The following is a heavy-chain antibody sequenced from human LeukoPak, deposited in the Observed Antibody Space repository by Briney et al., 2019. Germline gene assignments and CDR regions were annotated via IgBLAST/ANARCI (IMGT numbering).Heavy chain of an antibody. V-gene: IGHV4-39*07. CDR1: GGSISSSSYY. D-gene: IGHD2-15*01. CDR3: ARGYCSGGSCYSYYYYNYMDV. Sequence: ASETLSLTCSVSGGSISSSSYYWGWIRQPPGKGLEWIGSIYYSGRTYYNPPLKSRVTISVDTSKNQFSLKLSSVTAADTAVYYCARGYCSGGSCYSYYYYNYMDVWGKGTTVTVSS. J-gene: IGHJ6*03. CDR2: IYYSGRT.